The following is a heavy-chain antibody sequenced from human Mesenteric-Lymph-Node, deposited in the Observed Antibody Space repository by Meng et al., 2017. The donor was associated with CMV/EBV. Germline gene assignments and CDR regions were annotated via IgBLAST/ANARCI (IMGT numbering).Heavy chain of an antibody. CDR1: GFTFSSYS. J-gene: IGHJ6*02. V-gene: IGHV3-21*01. D-gene: IGHD6-13*01. CDR3: ARGDEEAAPYYYYYYYGMDV. Sequence: GESLKISCAASGFTFSSYSMNWVRQAPGKGLEWVSSISSSSSYIYYADSVKGRFTISRDNAKNSLYLQMNSLRAEDTAVYYCARGDEEAAPYYYYYYYGMDVWGQGTTVTVSS. CDR2: ISSSSSYI.